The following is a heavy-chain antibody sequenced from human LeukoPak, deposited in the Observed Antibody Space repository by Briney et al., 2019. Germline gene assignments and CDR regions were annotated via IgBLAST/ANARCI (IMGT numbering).Heavy chain of an antibody. V-gene: IGHV3-21*01. CDR3: ARSDSDGDHLWYFDY. D-gene: IGHD4-17*01. CDR2: ISSSSSYI. Sequence: KPGGSLRLSCAASGFTVSSIHMSWVRQAPGKGLEWVSSISSSSSYIYYADSVKGRFTISRDNAKNSLYLQMNSLRAEDTAVYYCARSDSDGDHLWYFDYWGQGTLVTVSS. CDR1: GFTVSSIH. J-gene: IGHJ4*02.